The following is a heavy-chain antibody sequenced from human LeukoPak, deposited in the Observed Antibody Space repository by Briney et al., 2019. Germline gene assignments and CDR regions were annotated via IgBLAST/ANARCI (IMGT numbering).Heavy chain of an antibody. CDR2: ISYDGSNK. V-gene: IGHV3-30*04. J-gene: IGHJ2*01. CDR1: GFTFSSYA. CDR3: AREFRREWYFDL. D-gene: IGHD1-26*01. Sequence: PGGSLRLSCAASGFTFSSYAMHWVRQAPGKGLEWVAVISYDGSNKYYADSVKGRFTISRDNSKNTLYLQMNSLRAEDTAVYYCAREFRREWYFDLWGRGTLVTVSS.